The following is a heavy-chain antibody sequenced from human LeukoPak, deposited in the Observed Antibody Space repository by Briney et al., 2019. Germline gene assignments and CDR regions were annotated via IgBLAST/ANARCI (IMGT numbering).Heavy chain of an antibody. V-gene: IGHV4-34*01. CDR3: ARGFSRYDSSGYYTYYFDY. Sequence: KTSETLSLTCAVYGGSFSGYYWSWIRQPPGKGLEWIGEINHSGSTNYNPSLKSRVTISVDTSKNQFSLKLSSVTAADTAVYYCARGFSRYDSSGYYTYYFDYWGQGTLVTVSS. D-gene: IGHD3-22*01. CDR2: INHSGST. J-gene: IGHJ4*02. CDR1: GGSFSGYY.